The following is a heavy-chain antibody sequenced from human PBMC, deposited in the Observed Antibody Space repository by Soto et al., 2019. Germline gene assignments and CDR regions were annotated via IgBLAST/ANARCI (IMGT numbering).Heavy chain of an antibody. CDR1: GFTVSSNY. Sequence: LRLSCAASGFTVSSNYMSWVRQAPGKGLEWVSVIYSGGSTYYADSVKGRFTISRDNSKNTLYLQMNSLRAEDTAVYYCARVEVSHDSSGYYPDAFDIWGQGTMVTVSS. V-gene: IGHV3-53*01. J-gene: IGHJ3*02. D-gene: IGHD3-22*01. CDR2: IYSGGST. CDR3: ARVEVSHDSSGYYPDAFDI.